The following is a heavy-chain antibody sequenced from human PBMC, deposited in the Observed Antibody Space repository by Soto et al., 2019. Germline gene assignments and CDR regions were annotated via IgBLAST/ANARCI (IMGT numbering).Heavy chain of an antibody. CDR3: AGKMNYYDSSGPYYYGMDV. V-gene: IGHV3-21*01. Sequence: PGGSLRLSCAASGFTFSSYSMNWVRQAPGKGLECVSSISSSSSYIYYADSVKGRFTISRDNAKNSLYLQMNSLRAEDTAVYYCAGKMNYYDSSGPYYYGMDVWGQGTTVTVS. J-gene: IGHJ6*02. CDR1: GFTFSSYS. CDR2: ISSSSSYI. D-gene: IGHD3-22*01.